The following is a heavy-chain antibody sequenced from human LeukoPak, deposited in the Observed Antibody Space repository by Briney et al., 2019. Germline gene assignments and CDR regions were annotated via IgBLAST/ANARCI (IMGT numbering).Heavy chain of an antibody. Sequence: PGGSLRLSCAASELTFSRDTMNWVRQAPGKGLQWVSSISSSSSYIYYADSVKGRFTISRDNAKNSLYLQMKSLRAEDTAVYYCAREKVAGTNPLFTRPNYYMDVWGKGTTVTVSS. CDR1: ELTFSRDT. V-gene: IGHV3-21*01. J-gene: IGHJ6*03. CDR3: AREKVAGTNPLFTRPNYYMDV. D-gene: IGHD6-19*01. CDR2: ISSSSSYI.